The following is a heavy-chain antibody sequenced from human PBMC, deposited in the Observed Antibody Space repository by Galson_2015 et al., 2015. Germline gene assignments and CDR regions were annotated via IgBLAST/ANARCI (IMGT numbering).Heavy chain of an antibody. CDR1: GFSLSTNGVG. J-gene: IGHJ4*02. Sequence: PALVKPTQTLTLTCTFSGFSLSTNGVGVGWIRQPPRKALEWLALIYWDDDKRYSPSLKSRLTITKDTSKNQVVLTMTNMDPVDTATYYCARRPSYGDYFDYWGQGTLVTVSS. CDR3: ARRPSYGDYFDY. CDR2: IYWDDDK. V-gene: IGHV2-5*02. D-gene: IGHD4-17*01.